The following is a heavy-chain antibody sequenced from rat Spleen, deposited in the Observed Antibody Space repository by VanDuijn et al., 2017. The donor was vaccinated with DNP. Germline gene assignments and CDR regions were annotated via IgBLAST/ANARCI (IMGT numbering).Heavy chain of an antibody. CDR3: TRGGTYYFDY. J-gene: IGHJ2*01. Sequence: EVQLVESGGGLVQPGRSLKLSCVASGFTFSSYWMYWIRQAPGKGLEWVASINTDGGSTYYPDSVKGRFTVSRDDSTNTLYLQMDSLRSEDTATYYCTRGGTYYFDYWGQGVMVTVSS. V-gene: IGHV5-58*01. CDR1: GFTFSSYW. CDR2: INTDGGST. D-gene: IGHD1-11*01.